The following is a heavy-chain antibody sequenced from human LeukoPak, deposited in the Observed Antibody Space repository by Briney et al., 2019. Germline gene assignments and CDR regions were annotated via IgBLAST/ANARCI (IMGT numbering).Heavy chain of an antibody. CDR3: ARGADD. Sequence: PGGSLRLSCAASGFTFSSYAMHWVRQAPGKGLEWVAVISYDGSNKYYADSVKGRFTISRDNSKNTLYLQMNSLRAEDTAVYYCARGADDWGQGTLVTVSS. V-gene: IGHV3-30-3*01. D-gene: IGHD3-16*01. CDR1: GFTFSSYA. J-gene: IGHJ4*02. CDR2: ISYDGSNK.